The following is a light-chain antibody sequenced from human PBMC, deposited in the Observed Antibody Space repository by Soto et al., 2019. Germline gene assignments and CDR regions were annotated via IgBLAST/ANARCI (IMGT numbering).Light chain of an antibody. CDR2: GAS. Sequence: EIVMTQSPASLSVSPGDGATLSCRASQSVASNVAWYQQKPGQGPRLLIHGASTRPVGVPVRFSGSGSGTDFTPTISSLQSEHFAVYYCQQYHNWPPQYTFGQGTKLQIK. CDR3: QQYHNWPPQYT. V-gene: IGKV3-15*01. J-gene: IGKJ2*01. CDR1: QSVASN.